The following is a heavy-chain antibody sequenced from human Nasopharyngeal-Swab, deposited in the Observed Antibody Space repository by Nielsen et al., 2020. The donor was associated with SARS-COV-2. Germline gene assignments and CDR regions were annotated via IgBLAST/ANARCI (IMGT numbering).Heavy chain of an antibody. CDR1: GASISHYY. V-gene: IGHV4-34*01. D-gene: IGHD3-22*01. CDR2: INHRGTT. CDR3: ARGLVDVNMMLVVIGFSYWLDS. J-gene: IGHJ5*01. Sequence: SETLSLTCTVSGASISHYYWTWIRQPPGKGLEWIGEINHRGTTNYNPSLKSRVTISADTSKNQFSLNLSSVTAADTAVYYCARGLVDVNMMLVVIGFSYWLDSWGQGTLVTVSS.